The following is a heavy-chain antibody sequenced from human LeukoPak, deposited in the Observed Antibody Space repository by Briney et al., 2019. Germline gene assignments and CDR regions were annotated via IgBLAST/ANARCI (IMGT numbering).Heavy chain of an antibody. J-gene: IGHJ4*02. CDR1: GFTFSSYG. CDR2: ISYDGSNK. V-gene: IGHV3-30*03. CDR3: ARGAYGGRDY. D-gene: IGHD4/OR15-4a*01. Sequence: PGGSLRLSCAASGFTFSSYGMHWVRQAPGKGLEWVAVISYDGSNKYYADSVKGRFTISRDNSKNTLYLQMNSLRAEDTAVYYCARGAYGGRDYWGQGTLVTVSS.